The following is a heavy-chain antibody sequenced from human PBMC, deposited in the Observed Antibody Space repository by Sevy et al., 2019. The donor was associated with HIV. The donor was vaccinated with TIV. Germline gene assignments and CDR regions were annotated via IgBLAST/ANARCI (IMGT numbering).Heavy chain of an antibody. D-gene: IGHD6-13*01. CDR2: ISPTGGTT. J-gene: IGHJ4*02. V-gene: IGHV3-23*01. Sequence: GGSLRLSCAASGFTFSSYDMSWVRQAPGKGLEWVSGISPTGGTTHYAESVKGRFIISRDNSKKTLFLQMNSLRAEDTALYYCAKDLEQHQGPDYWGQGTQVTVSS. CDR3: AKDLEQHQGPDY. CDR1: GFTFSSYD.